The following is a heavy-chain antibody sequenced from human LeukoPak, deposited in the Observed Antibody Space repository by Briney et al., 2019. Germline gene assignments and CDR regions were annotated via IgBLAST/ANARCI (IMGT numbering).Heavy chain of an antibody. CDR3: ARDNSVRDEAWWFNP. Sequence: ASVKVSCKASGYTFTSYGISWVRQAPGQGLEWMGWISTYNGNTNYAQKIQGRVTMTTDTFTSTAYMELRSLRSEDTAVYYCARDNSVRDEAWWFNPWGQGTLVTVSS. D-gene: IGHD5-24*01. V-gene: IGHV1-18*01. J-gene: IGHJ5*02. CDR1: GYTFTSYG. CDR2: ISTYNGNT.